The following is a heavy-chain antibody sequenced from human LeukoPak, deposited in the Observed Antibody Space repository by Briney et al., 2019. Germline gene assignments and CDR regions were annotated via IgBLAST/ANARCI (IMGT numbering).Heavy chain of an antibody. Sequence: PSETLSFTCTVSGGSISSSSYSWGWIRQPPGKGLEWIGSIYYSGSTYYNPSLKSRVTISVDTSKNQFSLKLSSVTAADTAVYYCARLTGSSGWPPFDYWGQGTLVTVSS. CDR1: GGSISSSSYS. D-gene: IGHD6-19*01. J-gene: IGHJ4*02. CDR3: ARLTGSSGWPPFDY. CDR2: IYYSGST. V-gene: IGHV4-39*01.